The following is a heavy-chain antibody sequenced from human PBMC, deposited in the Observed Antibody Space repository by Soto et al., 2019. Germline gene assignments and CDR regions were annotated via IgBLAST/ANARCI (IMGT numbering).Heavy chain of an antibody. J-gene: IGHJ6*02. D-gene: IGHD3-22*01. CDR2: IHHSGST. V-gene: IGHV4-34*01. CDR1: GGSLSGSY. CDR3: ARVLIEASYYYYYGMDV. Sequence: SETLSLTCAVYGGSLSGSYWSWIRQPPGTGLEWIGEIHHSGSTYYNPSLKSRVTLSVDTSKNQFSLKLNSVTAADTAVYYCARVLIEASYYYYYGMDVWGQGTTVTVSS.